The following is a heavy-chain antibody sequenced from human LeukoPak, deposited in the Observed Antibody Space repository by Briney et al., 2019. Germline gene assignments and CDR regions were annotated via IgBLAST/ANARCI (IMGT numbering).Heavy chain of an antibody. D-gene: IGHD1-26*01. J-gene: IGHJ6*03. V-gene: IGHV4-30-4*08. CDR2: IYYCGST. CDR1: GGSISSGDYY. Sequence: SQTLSLTCTVSGGSISSGDYYWSWIRQPPGKGLEWIGYIYYCGSTYYNPSLKSRVTISVDTSKNQFSLKLSSVTAADTAVYYCARRGSYYAWDYYYYMDVWGKGTTVTVSS. CDR3: ARRGSYYAWDYYYYMDV.